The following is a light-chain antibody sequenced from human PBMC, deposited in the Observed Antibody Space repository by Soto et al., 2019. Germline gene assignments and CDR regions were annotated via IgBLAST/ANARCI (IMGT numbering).Light chain of an antibody. CDR2: AVR. V-gene: IGLV2-14*01. CDR1: SSDVGGYDY. J-gene: IGLJ1*01. Sequence: QSALTQPASVSGSPGQSITISCTGTSSDVGGYDYVSWYQQYPGKAPKLLIYAVRHRASGVSNRFSASKSGNTASLFISGLQAEDDAESYCSSYKSDSSYVSRSGTELTVL. CDR3: SSYKSDSSYV.